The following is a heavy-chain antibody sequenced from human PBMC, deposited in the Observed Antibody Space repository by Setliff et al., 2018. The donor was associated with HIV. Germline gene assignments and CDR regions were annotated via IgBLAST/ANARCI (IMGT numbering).Heavy chain of an antibody. V-gene: IGHV3-15*04. J-gene: IGHJ4*02. CDR3: ASGRGSDAIAIDY. Sequence: PGGSLRLSCVASGLTFNRYWMSWVRQVPGKGLEWVGRIGGQAEGGTAVYAPPVIARFTISRDDSKNTLYLDMGSLKTEDTAVYYCASGRGSDAIAIDYWGQGTPVTVSS. CDR2: IGGQAEGGTA. CDR1: GLTFNRYW. D-gene: IGHD5-12*01.